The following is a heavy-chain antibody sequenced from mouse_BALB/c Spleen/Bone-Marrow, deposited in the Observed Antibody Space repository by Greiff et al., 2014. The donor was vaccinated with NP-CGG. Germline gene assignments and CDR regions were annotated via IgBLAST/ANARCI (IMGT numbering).Heavy chain of an antibody. Sequence: VQLQQSGAELVRPGTSVKVSCKASGYAFTNYLIEWVKQRPGQGLEWIGMINPGSGGTNYNEKFKGKATLTADKSSSTACMQLSSLTSDDSAVYFCARRDGSYFDYWGQCTTLTVSS. D-gene: IGHD3-3*01. J-gene: IGHJ2*01. V-gene: IGHV1-54*01. CDR2: INPGSGGT. CDR3: ARRDGSYFDY. CDR1: GYAFTNYL.